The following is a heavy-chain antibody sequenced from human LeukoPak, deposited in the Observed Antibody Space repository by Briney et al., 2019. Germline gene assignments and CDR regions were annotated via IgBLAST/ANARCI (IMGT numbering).Heavy chain of an antibody. J-gene: IGHJ4*02. D-gene: IGHD1-1*01. CDR1: GFTFSSHG. CDR3: AKDRERVVDY. CDR2: ISYDGSNK. V-gene: IGHV3-30*18. Sequence: GGSLRLSCAASGFTFSSHGMHWVRQAPGKGLEWVAVISYDGSNKYYADSVKGRFTISRDDSKNTLYLQMNSLRAEDTAVYYCAKDRERVVDYWGQGTLVTVSS.